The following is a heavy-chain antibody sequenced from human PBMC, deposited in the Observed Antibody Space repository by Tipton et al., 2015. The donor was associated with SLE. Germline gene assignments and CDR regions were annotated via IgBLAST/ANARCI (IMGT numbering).Heavy chain of an antibody. J-gene: IGHJ5*02. Sequence: TLSLTCAVYGGSFSGYYWSWIRQPPGKGLEWIGEINHSGSTNYNPSLKSRVTITVDTSKNQFSLKLSSVTAAYTAVYYCARGWWFDPWGQGTLVTVSS. CDR1: GGSFSGYY. CDR2: INHSGST. CDR3: ARGWWFDP. V-gene: IGHV4-34*01.